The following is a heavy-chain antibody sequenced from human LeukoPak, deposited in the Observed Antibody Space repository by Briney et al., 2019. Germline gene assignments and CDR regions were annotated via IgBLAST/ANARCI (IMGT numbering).Heavy chain of an antibody. D-gene: IGHD3-9*01. V-gene: IGHV4-30-4*01. CDR2: IYYSGST. J-gene: IGHJ4*02. CDR1: GGSISSGDYY. Sequence: SETLSLTCTVSGGSISSGDYYWSWIRQPPGKGLEWIGYIYYSGSTYYNPSLKSRVTISVDTSKNQFSLKLSSVTAADTAVYYCAREYYDILTGNSMGYYFDYWGQGTLVTVSS. CDR3: AREYYDILTGNSMGYYFDY.